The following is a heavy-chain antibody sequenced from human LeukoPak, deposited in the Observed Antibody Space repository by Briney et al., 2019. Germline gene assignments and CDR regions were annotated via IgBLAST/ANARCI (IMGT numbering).Heavy chain of an antibody. CDR3: ARPPIAAATAVD. D-gene: IGHD6-13*01. V-gene: IGHV3-21*01. Sequence: GGSLRLSCAASGFTFSSYSMNWVRQAPGKGLEWVSSISSSSSYIYYADSVKGRFTISRDNAKNSLYLQMNSLRAEDTAVYYCARPPIAAATAVDWGQGTLVTVSS. CDR2: ISSSSSYI. CDR1: GFTFSSYS. J-gene: IGHJ4*02.